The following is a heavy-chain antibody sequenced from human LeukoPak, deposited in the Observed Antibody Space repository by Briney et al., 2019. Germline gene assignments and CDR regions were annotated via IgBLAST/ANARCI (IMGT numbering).Heavy chain of an antibody. J-gene: IGHJ4*02. CDR3: ARGVGYGTKFDY. D-gene: IGHD4-17*01. V-gene: IGHV4-30-2*01. Sequence: SQTLSLTCAASGGSISSGGYSWSWIRQPPGKGLEWIGYIYHSGSTYYNPSLKSRVTISVDRSKNQFSLKLSSVTAADTAVYYCARGVGYGTKFDYWGQGTLVTVSS. CDR2: IYHSGST. CDR1: GGSISSGGYS.